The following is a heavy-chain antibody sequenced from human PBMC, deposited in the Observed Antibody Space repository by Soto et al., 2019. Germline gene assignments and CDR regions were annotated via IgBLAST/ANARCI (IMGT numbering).Heavy chain of an antibody. V-gene: IGHV3-33*06. Sequence: PGGSLRLSCAASGFTFSSYGMHWVRQAPGKGLEWVAVIWYDGSNKYYADSVKGRFTISRDNSKNTLYLQMNSLRAEDTAVYYCAKDPQVQRAPSDYYYYYMDVWGKGTSVTVSS. D-gene: IGHD6-25*01. CDR2: IWYDGSNK. CDR3: AKDPQVQRAPSDYYYYYMDV. CDR1: GFTFSSYG. J-gene: IGHJ6*03.